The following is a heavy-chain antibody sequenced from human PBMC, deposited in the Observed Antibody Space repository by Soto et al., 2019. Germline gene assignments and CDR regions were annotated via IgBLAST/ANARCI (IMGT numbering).Heavy chain of an antibody. Sequence: EVQLVESGGGLVQPGGSLRLSCAASGFTFSDHFMDWVRQAPGKGLEWVGRAKTGPFGYATQYAASVNGRFTVSRDDSDNSFYLLMNSLKVDDTAVYYCASPKSAGDALRDRYFDFWGRCTLVTVSS. CDR3: ASPKSAGDALRDRYFDF. CDR1: GFTFSDHF. V-gene: IGHV3-72*01. J-gene: IGHJ2*01. D-gene: IGHD6-13*01. CDR2: AKTGPFGYAT.